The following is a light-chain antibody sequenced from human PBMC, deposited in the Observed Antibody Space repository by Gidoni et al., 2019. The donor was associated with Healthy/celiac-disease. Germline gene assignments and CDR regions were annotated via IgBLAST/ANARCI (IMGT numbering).Light chain of an antibody. CDR1: SSNIGSNY. CDR2: RNN. Sequence: QSVLTQPPSASRTPGQRVTISCSGRSSNIGSNYVYWYQQIPGPDPNLPIYRNNQRPSGVPVRFSGSKSGTSASLAISWLRSEDEADYYCASWDYSLCVHVVFGGGTKLTVL. CDR3: ASWDYSLCVHVV. V-gene: IGLV1-47*01. J-gene: IGLJ2*01.